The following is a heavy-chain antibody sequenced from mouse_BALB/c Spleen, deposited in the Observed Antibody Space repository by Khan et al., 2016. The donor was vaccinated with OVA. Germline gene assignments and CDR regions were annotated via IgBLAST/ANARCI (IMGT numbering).Heavy chain of an antibody. CDR1: GYTFTTAG. V-gene: IGHV9-4*02. Sequence: QIQLVQSGPELKKPGETVRISCKASGYTFTTAGIQWVQKMPGKGLKWIGWINTHSGVPKYAEDFKGRFAFSLEISVNTAYLQITNLKNEDTATYCCARGGAAYDRNDGGAMEYWGQGTSVSGSS. J-gene: IGHJ4*01. D-gene: IGHD2-14*01. CDR2: INTHSGVP. CDR3: ARGGAAYDRNDGGAMEY.